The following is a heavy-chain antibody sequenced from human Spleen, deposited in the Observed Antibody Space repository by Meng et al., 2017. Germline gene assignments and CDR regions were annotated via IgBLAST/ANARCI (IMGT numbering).Heavy chain of an antibody. CDR2: ISGSGGST. CDR3: AKPLRHYYDSSGYLTY. J-gene: IGHJ4*02. V-gene: IGHV3-23*01. CDR1: GFTFDDHA. Sequence: GESLKISCAASGFTFDDHAMSWVRQAPGKGLEWVSAISGSGGSTYYADSVKGRFTISRDNSKNTLYLQMNSLRAEDTAVYYCAKPLRHYYDSSGYLTYWGQGTLVTVSS. D-gene: IGHD3-22*01.